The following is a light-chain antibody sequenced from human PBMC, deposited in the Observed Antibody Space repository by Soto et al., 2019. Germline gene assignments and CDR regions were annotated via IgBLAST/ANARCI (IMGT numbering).Light chain of an antibody. CDR2: AAS. V-gene: IGKV1-39*01. CDR3: QQSYSIVWT. J-gene: IGKJ1*01. Sequence: DIQMTQSPSSLSESAGDRVTITCRASQGISTYLNWYQQKPGKAPKLLIYAASSLQSGVPSRFSGSGSGTDFTLTISSLQPEDFATYYCQQSYSIVWTFGQGTKVDIK. CDR1: QGISTY.